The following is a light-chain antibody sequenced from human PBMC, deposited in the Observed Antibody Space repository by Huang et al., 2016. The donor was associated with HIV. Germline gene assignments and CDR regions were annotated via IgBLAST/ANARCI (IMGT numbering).Light chain of an antibody. V-gene: IGKV4-1*01. CDR3: HQYYATGT. J-gene: IGKJ1*01. Sequence: DIVMTQSPDSLAVSLGERATINCKSNQSLLYSSNNKNYLAWYQQKPGQPPKLLIYWASTRESGVPDRFSGSGSETDFTLTISSLQAEDVAVYYCHQYYATGTFGQGTKVEI. CDR1: QSLLYSSNNKNY. CDR2: WAS.